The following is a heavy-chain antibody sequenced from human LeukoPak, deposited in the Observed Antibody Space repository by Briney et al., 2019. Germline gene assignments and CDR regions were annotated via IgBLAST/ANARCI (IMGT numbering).Heavy chain of an antibody. CDR3: AKDQDGSGSFSGAFDI. J-gene: IGHJ3*02. V-gene: IGHV3-9*01. CDR2: ISWNSGSI. D-gene: IGHD3-10*01. CDR1: GFTFDDYA. Sequence: GRSLRLSCAASGFTFDDYAMHWVRQAPGKGLEWVSGISWNSGSIGYADSVKGRFTISRDNAKNSLYLQMNSLRAEDTALYYCAKDQDGSGSFSGAFDIWGQGTMVTVSS.